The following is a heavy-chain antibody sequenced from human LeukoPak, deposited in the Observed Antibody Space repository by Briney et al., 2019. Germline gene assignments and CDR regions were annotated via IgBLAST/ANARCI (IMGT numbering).Heavy chain of an antibody. J-gene: IGHJ4*02. D-gene: IGHD3-3*01. Sequence: GGSLRLSCAASGFTFSSYWMSWVRQAPGKGLEWVANIKQDGSEKYYVDSVKGRFAISRDNAKNSLYLQMNSLRAEDTAVYYCARDPTDHYDFRRSPYFDYWGQGTLVTVSS. CDR1: GFTFSSYW. CDR3: ARDPTDHYDFRRSPYFDY. V-gene: IGHV3-7*01. CDR2: IKQDGSEK.